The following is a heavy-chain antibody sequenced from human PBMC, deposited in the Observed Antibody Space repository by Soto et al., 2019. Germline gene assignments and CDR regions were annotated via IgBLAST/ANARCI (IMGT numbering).Heavy chain of an antibody. Sequence: PGESLKISCKASGYTFSTYWISWVRQMPGKGLEWMGIIYPGDSDTKYSPSLQGQVTISADTSISTAYLQWTSLKASDTAMYYCARSRRGACSSGFYSLSGYYHYGIDVWGQGSKVPVSS. CDR2: IYPGDSDT. J-gene: IGHJ6*02. CDR1: GYTFSTYW. CDR3: ARSRRGACSSGFYSLSGYYHYGIDV. V-gene: IGHV5-51*01. D-gene: IGHD6-19*01.